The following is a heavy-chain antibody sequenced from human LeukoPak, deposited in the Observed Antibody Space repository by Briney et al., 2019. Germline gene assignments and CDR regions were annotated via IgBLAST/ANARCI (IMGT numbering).Heavy chain of an antibody. CDR3: ARDNDWNYYGMDA. CDR1: EFSFSNSW. J-gene: IGHJ6*02. D-gene: IGHD3-3*01. CDR2: IKEDGSEK. V-gene: IGHV3-7*01. Sequence: GGSLRLSCGASEFSFSNSWMTWVRQGPGKGLEWVANIKEDGSEKYYADSVKGRFVISRDNAKNSLYLQMNSLRAEDTAVYYCARDNDWNYYGMDAWGQGTTVTVSS.